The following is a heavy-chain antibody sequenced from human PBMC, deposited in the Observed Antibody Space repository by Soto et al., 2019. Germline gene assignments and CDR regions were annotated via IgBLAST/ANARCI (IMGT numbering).Heavy chain of an antibody. J-gene: IGHJ3*02. CDR1: GYTSTSYY. CDR3: ARVIGNSNPNGAFDI. Sequence: SVKVSCKASGYTSTSYYMHWVRQAPGQGLEWMGIINPSGGSTSYAQKFQGRVTMTRDTSTSTVYMELSSLRSEDTAVYYCARVIGNSNPNGAFDIWGQGTMVTVSS. CDR2: INPSGGST. D-gene: IGHD1-20*01. V-gene: IGHV1-46*01.